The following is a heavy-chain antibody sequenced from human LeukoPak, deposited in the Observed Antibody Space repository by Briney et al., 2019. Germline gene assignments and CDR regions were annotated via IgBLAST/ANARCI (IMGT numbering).Heavy chain of an antibody. J-gene: IGHJ4*02. V-gene: IGHV4-61*02. CDR2: IYADGSS. Sequence: SSETLSLTCTVSGGSVSSDNSYWNWIRQPAGEGLEWIGRIYADGSSTYNPSLKSRVTISVDSSKNQLSLRLSSMTAADTAVYYCTRGYYYHRWGQGTLVTVSS. CDR3: TRGYYYHR. D-gene: IGHD3-22*01. CDR1: GGSVSSDNSY.